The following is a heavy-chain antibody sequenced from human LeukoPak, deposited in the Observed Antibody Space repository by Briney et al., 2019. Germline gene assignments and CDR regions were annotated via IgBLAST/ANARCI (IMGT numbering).Heavy chain of an antibody. V-gene: IGHV4-61*02. Sequence: PSETLSLTCTVSGDSISSGSYYWSWIRQPAGEGLEWIGRIYSSGRTHYSPSLKSRVAISVDTSKNRFSLRLSSVTAADTAVYYCARGRQTYSSRTPIMDVWGKGTTVTVSS. CDR2: IYSSGRT. D-gene: IGHD6-13*01. CDR3: ARGRQTYSSRTPIMDV. CDR1: GDSISSGSYY. J-gene: IGHJ6*03.